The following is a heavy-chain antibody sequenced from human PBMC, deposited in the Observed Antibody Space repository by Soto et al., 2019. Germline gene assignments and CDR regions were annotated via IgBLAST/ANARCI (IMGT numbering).Heavy chain of an antibody. D-gene: IGHD2-2*01. CDR3: ARSPGRSTSLESYSDYWCRMDV. J-gene: IGHJ6*02. CDR1: GGTFSSYA. Sequence: QVQLVQSGAEVKKPGSSVKVSCTASGGTFSSYAISWVRQAPGRGLEWMGGIIPISDSTNYAQKVEGGVTITADETTSTDYTELSSLSCEATAVSYFARSPGRSTSLESYSDYWCRMDVWGHGTTVTVSS. V-gene: IGHV1-69*01. CDR2: IIPISDST.